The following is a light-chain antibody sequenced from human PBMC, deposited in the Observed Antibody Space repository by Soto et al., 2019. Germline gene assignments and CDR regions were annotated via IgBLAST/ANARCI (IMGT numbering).Light chain of an antibody. CDR3: SSFAGSYSPYV. CDR2: QVN. V-gene: IGLV2-8*01. J-gene: IGLJ1*01. CDR1: SSDIGVYDF. Sequence: QSVLTQPPSASGSPGQSVTISCTGTSSDIGVYDFVSWYQQHPGKAPKVIIYQVNKRPSGVPDRFSGSKSGNTASLTVSGLRPEDEADYFCSSFAGSYSPYVFGTGTKSPS.